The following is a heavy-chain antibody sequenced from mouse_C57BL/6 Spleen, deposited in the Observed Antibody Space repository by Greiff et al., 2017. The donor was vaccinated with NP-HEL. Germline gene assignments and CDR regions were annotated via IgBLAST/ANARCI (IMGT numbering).Heavy chain of an antibody. J-gene: IGHJ3*01. V-gene: IGHV1-39*01. CDR2: INPNYGTT. CDR3: ARSDYYGSSYDWFAY. CDR1: GYSFTDYN. D-gene: IGHD1-1*01. Sequence: EVQLQQSGPELVKPGASVKISCKASGYSFTDYNMNWVKQSNGKSLEWIGVINPNYGTTSYNQKFKGKATLTVDQSSSTAYMQLNSLTSEDSAVYYCARSDYYGSSYDWFAYWGQGTLVTVSA.